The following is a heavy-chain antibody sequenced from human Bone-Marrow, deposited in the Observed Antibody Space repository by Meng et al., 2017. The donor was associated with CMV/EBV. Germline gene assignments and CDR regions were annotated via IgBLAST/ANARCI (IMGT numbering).Heavy chain of an antibody. V-gene: IGHV1-69*05. J-gene: IGHJ4*02. D-gene: IGHD5-18*01. Sequence: SVKVSCKASGGTFSSYAISWVRQARGQGLEWMGGIIPIFGTANYAQKFQGRVTISTDESTSTAYMELSSLKSVDTAVYYCARDGGYSYGVGKDWGQGTLVTVSS. CDR1: GGTFSSYA. CDR3: ARDGGYSYGVGKD. CDR2: IIPIFGTA.